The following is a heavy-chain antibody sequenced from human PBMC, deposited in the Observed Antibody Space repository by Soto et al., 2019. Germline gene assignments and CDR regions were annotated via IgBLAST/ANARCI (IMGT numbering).Heavy chain of an antibody. D-gene: IGHD1-20*01. V-gene: IGHV4-34*01. CDR1: GGSFSGYY. Sequence: SETLSLTCAVYGGSFSGYYWSWIRQPPGKGLEWIGEINHSGSTNYNPSLKSRVTISVDTSKNQFSLKLSSVTAADTAVYYCASLRPEYDWNGGSQDAFDIWGQGTMVTVSS. J-gene: IGHJ3*02. CDR2: INHSGST. CDR3: ASLRPEYDWNGGSQDAFDI.